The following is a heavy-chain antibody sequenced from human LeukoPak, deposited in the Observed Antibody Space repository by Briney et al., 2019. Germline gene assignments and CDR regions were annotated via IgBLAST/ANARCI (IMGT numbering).Heavy chain of an antibody. D-gene: IGHD2-15*01. CDR1: GYTFTSYA. J-gene: IGHJ3*02. CDR2: INTSTGNP. Sequence: GASVKVSCKASGYTFTSYAMNWVRQAPGQGLEWMGWINTSTGNPTYAQGFTGRFVFSLDTSVSTAYLQISSLKAEDTAVYYCTVVVAATRSRGAFDIWGQGTMVTVSS. V-gene: IGHV7-4-1*02. CDR3: TVVVAATRSRGAFDI.